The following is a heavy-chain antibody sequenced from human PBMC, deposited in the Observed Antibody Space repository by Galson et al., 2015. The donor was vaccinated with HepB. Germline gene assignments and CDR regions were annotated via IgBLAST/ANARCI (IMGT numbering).Heavy chain of an antibody. D-gene: IGHD2-2*01. CDR1: GFTFRSYS. CDR3: TRGYSTATGSDGYYYYGMDV. V-gene: IGHV3-21*01. Sequence: SLRLSCAASGFTFRSYSMNWVRQAPGKGLEWVSSISRDSTYIHYTDSVKGRFTISRDTATNSVYLQMNSLRADDTAVYYCTRGYSTATGSDGYYYYGMDVWGQGTTVSVSS. J-gene: IGHJ6*02. CDR2: ISRDSTYI.